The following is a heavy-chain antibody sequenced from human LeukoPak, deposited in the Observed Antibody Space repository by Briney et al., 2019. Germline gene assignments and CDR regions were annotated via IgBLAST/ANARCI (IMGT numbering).Heavy chain of an antibody. J-gene: IGHJ4*02. Sequence: GGSLRLSCAASGFTFSSCAMSWVRQAPGKGLEWVSGISASGGHTFYADSVKGRFTISRDNSRNTVYLQMNSLGAEDTAIYYCAKDQLNRFCSGGSCSITHDYWGQGTLVTVSS. D-gene: IGHD2-15*01. CDR1: GFTFSSCA. CDR3: AKDQLNRFCSGGSCSITHDY. V-gene: IGHV3-23*01. CDR2: ISASGGHT.